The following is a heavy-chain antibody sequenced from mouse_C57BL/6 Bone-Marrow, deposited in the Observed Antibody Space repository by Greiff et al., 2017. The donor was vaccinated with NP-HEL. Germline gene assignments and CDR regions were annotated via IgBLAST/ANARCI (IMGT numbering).Heavy chain of an antibody. CDR2: INPNNGGT. V-gene: IGHV1-26*01. D-gene: IGHD2-1*01. CDR3: SEGYNGNSYYAMDY. CDR1: GYTFTDYY. J-gene: IGHJ4*01. Sequence: EVQLQQSGPELVKPGASVKISCKASGYTFTDYYMNWVKQSHGKSLEWIGDINPNNGGTSYNQKFKGKATLTVDKSSSTAYMELRSLTSEDSAVYYCSEGYNGNSYYAMDYWGQGTAVTVSS.